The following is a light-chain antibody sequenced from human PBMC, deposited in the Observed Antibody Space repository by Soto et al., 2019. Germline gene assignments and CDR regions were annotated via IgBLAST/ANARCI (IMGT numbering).Light chain of an antibody. V-gene: IGLV2-23*02. J-gene: IGLJ1*01. Sequence: QSALTQPASVSGSPGQSITISCTGTSSDVGSYNLVSWYQQYPGKAPKFLIYEDTKRPSGISNRFSGSKSGNTASLTISGRQAEDEADYYCCSYAGSNTLYVFGTGTKLTVL. CDR2: EDT. CDR3: CSYAGSNTLYV. CDR1: SSDVGSYNL.